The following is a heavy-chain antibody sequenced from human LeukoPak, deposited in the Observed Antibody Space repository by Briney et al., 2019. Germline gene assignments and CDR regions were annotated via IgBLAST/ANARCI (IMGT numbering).Heavy chain of an antibody. V-gene: IGHV4-59*01. CDR1: GGSISSYY. CDR3: AREGPTYYDFWSGYPSYMDV. CDR2: IYYSGST. D-gene: IGHD3-3*01. J-gene: IGHJ6*03. Sequence: SETLSLTCTVPGGSISSYYWSWIRQPPGKGLEWIGYIYYSGSTNYNPSLESRVTISLDTSKNQFSLKLSSVTAADTAVYYCAREGPTYYDFWSGYPSYMDVWGKGTTVTVSS.